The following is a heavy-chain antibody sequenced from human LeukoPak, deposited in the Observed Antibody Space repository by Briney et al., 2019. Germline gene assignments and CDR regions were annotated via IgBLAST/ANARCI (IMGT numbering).Heavy chain of an antibody. CDR2: ISSSSSYI. D-gene: IGHD5-12*01. V-gene: IGHV3-21*01. CDR1: GFTFSSYS. J-gene: IGHJ3*02. CDR3: ARDRGWLRLSGDDAFDI. Sequence: GGSLRLSCAASGFTFSSYSMNWVRQAPGKGLEWVSSISSSSSYIYYADSVKGRFTISRDNAKNSLYLQMNSLRAEDTAVYYCARDRGWLRLSGDDAFDIWGQGTMVTVSS.